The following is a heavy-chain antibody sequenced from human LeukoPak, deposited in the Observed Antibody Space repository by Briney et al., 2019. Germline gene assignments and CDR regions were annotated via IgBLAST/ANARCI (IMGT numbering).Heavy chain of an antibody. CDR1: GGSISSYY. Sequence: PSETLSLTCTVSGGSISSYYWSWIRQSPGKGLEWIGYMSYSGSTNYNPSLESRVTISVDTSKNQFSLKLNSVTAADTAVYYCARDRFSSGWNRDPFDIWGQGTMVTVSS. CDR3: ARDRFSSGWNRDPFDI. CDR2: MSYSGST. V-gene: IGHV4-59*12. J-gene: IGHJ3*02. D-gene: IGHD6-19*01.